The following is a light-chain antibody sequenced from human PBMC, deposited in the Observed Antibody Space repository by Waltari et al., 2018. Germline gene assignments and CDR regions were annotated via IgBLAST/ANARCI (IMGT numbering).Light chain of an antibody. CDR1: PSVSSY. J-gene: IGKJ5*01. CDR3: QQRSNWIT. Sequence: EIVLTQSPATLSLSPGERATLSFRASPSVSSYLAWYQQKPGQAPRLLIYDAANRATGIPARFSGSGSGTDFTLTISSLEPEDFAVYYCQQRSNWITFGQGTRLEIK. V-gene: IGKV3-11*01. CDR2: DAA.